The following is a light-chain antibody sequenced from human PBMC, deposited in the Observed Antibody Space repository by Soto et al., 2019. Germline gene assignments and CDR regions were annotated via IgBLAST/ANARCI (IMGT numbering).Light chain of an antibody. CDR3: SSYTSSSTLGV. CDR2: DVS. CDR1: SSDVGGYNY. V-gene: IGLV2-14*01. J-gene: IGLJ1*01. Sequence: QSVLTQPASVSGSPGQSITISGTGTSSDVGGYNYVSWYQQHPGKAPKLMIYDVSNRHSGVSNRFSGSKSGNTASLTISGLQAEDEADYYCSSYTSSSTLGVFGTGTKLTVL.